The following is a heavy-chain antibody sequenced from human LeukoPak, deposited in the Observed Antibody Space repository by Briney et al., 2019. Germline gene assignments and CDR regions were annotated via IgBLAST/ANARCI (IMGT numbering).Heavy chain of an antibody. D-gene: IGHD6-6*01. CDR1: GFTFSSYG. CDR2: ISYDGSNK. Sequence: PGGSLRLSCAASGFTFSSYGMHWVRQAPGKGLEWVAVISYDGSNKYYADSVKGRFTISRDNSKNTLYLQMNSLRAEDTAVYYCANDRGSSSAIDYWGQGTLVTVSS. J-gene: IGHJ4*02. V-gene: IGHV3-30*18. CDR3: ANDRGSSSAIDY.